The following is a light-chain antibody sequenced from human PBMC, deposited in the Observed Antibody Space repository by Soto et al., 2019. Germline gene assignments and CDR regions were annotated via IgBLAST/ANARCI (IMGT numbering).Light chain of an antibody. CDR2: GAS. CDR3: QQYNNWPRT. CDR1: QSVSSN. V-gene: IGKV3-15*01. J-gene: IGKJ1*01. Sequence: EIVLTQSPGTLSLSPGERATLSCRASQSVSSNLAWYQQKPGQAPRLLIYGASTRATGIPARFSGSGSGTDFTLTISSLQSKDFAVYYCQQYNNWPRTFGQGTKVDI.